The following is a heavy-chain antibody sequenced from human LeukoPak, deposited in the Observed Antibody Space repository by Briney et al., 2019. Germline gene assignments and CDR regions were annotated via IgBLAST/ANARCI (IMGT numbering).Heavy chain of an antibody. CDR2: IYYSGST. CDR3: ARVVVVPAAIGLNYYYGMGV. V-gene: IGHV4-39*01. Sequence: SETLSLTCTVSGGSISSSSYYWGWIRQPPGKGLEWIGSIYYSGSTYYNPSLKSRVTISVDKSKNQFSLKLSSVTAADTAVYYCARVVVVPAAIGLNYYYGMGVWGQGTTVTVSS. J-gene: IGHJ6*02. CDR1: GGSISSSSYY. D-gene: IGHD2-2*02.